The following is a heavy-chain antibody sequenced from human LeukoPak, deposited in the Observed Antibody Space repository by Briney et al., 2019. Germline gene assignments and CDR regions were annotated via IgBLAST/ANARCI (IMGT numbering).Heavy chain of an antibody. CDR3: ARGDYYYYYMDV. J-gene: IGHJ6*03. CDR1: GGSISSSIYY. V-gene: IGHV4-39*07. Sequence: SETLSLTCTVSGGSISSSIYYWGWIRQLPGKGLEWVGHIHYGGNTYYNPSLKSRVTISVDTSKNQFSLKLRSVTAADTAVYYCARGDYYYYYMDVWGKGTTVTVSS. CDR2: IHYGGNT. D-gene: IGHD2-21*01.